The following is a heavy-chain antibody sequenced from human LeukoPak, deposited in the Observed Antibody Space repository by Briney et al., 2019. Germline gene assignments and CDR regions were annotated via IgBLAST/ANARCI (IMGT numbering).Heavy chain of an antibody. CDR3: ARDGKAAAVDAFDI. V-gene: IGHV3-11*06. Sequence: GGSLRLSCAVSGFSFSDYYMSWIRQAPGKGLEWVSYISSSSSYTNYADSVKGRFTISRDNAKNSLYLQMNSLRAEDTAVYYCARDGKAAAVDAFDIWGQGTMVTVPS. J-gene: IGHJ3*02. CDR1: GFSFSDYY. CDR2: ISSSSSYT. D-gene: IGHD6-13*01.